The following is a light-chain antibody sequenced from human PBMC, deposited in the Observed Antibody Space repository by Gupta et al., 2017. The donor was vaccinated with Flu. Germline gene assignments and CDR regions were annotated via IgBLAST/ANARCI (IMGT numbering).Light chain of an antibody. Sequence: EIVLPQSPATLSLSPRERATLSCRASQPVTSYLDWYQQKPGQTPRLLSYDASNRATGTPARFSGRGSGTDFTLISSSLEPEDFAVYYCQQRINWQPKFTFGGGTKVEIK. CDR2: DAS. CDR3: QQRINWQPKFT. V-gene: IGKV3-11*01. CDR1: QPVTSY. J-gene: IGKJ4*01.